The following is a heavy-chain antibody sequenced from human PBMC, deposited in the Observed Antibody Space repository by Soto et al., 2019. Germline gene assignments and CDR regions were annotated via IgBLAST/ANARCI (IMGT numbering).Heavy chain of an antibody. V-gene: IGHV3-30-3*01. CDR2: ISYDGSDR. J-gene: IGHJ4*02. CDR1: GFTFSTYA. CDR3: ARGPNYYDNSGYFAY. Sequence: GSLRLSFAASGFTFSTYAMHWVRQAPGKGLEWVALISYDGSDRYYADSVKGRFTISRDNSDKTVYLQMNRLRTEDTAVYYCARGPNYYDNSGYFAYWGQGTLVTVSS. D-gene: IGHD3-22*01.